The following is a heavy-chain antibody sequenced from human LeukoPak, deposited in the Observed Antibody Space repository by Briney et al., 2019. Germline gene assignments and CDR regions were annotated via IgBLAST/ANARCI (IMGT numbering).Heavy chain of an antibody. V-gene: IGHV1-24*01. CDR1: GYTLTELS. Sequence: GASVKVSCKVSGYTLTELSMHWVRQAPGKGLEWMGGFDPEDGETIYAQKFQGRVTMTEDTSTDTAYMELSSLRSEDTAVYYCAATGSPYYYDSSGGDYWGQGTLVTVSS. CDR3: AATGSPYYYDSSGGDY. CDR2: FDPEDGET. D-gene: IGHD3-22*01. J-gene: IGHJ4*02.